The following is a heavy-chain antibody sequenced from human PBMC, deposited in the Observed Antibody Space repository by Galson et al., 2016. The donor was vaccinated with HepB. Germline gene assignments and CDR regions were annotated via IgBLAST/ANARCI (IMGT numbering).Heavy chain of an antibody. J-gene: IGHJ6*03. CDR1: GGSINTKY. CDR3: ARVGRGTYSVRYYYYYMDV. V-gene: IGHV4-59*01. Sequence: LTCTVSGGSINTKYWSWIRQSPGKGLEWIGYIYYRGTTNYNPSLTSRVTISVDTSKNQLSLKLSSVTTADPAVYYCARVGRGTYSVRYYYYYMDVWGKGTTVTVSS. CDR2: IYYRGTT. D-gene: IGHD1-26*01.